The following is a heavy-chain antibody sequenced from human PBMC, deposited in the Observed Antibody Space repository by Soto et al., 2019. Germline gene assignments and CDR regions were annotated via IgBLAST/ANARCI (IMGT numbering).Heavy chain of an antibody. CDR1: GFTVSSNY. CDR2: IYSGGST. CDR3: ARGLGYCSGGSCYD. V-gene: IGHV3-53*02. J-gene: IGHJ4*02. D-gene: IGHD2-15*01. Sequence: EVQLVETGGGLIQPGGSLRLSCAASGFTVSSNYMSWVRKAPGKGLEWVSVIYSGGSTYYADSVKGRFTISRDNSKNTLYLQMNSLRAEDTAVYYCARGLGYCSGGSCYDWGQGTLVTVSS.